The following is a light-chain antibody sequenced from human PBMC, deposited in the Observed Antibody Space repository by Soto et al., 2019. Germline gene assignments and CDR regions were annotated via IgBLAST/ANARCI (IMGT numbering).Light chain of an antibody. CDR3: QQRSNWPPIT. Sequence: EIVMTQSPATLSVSPGERATLSCRASQSVSTNLAWYQQKPGQSPRLLIYGTSTRATDIPARFSGSGSGTEFTLTISSLQSEDSAVYYCQQRSNWPPITFGQGTRLEIK. CDR2: GTS. J-gene: IGKJ5*01. V-gene: IGKV3-15*01. CDR1: QSVSTN.